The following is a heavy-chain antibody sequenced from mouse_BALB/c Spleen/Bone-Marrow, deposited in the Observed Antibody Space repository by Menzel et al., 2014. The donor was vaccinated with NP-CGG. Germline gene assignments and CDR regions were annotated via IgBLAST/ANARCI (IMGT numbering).Heavy chain of an antibody. CDR3: ARDRGLTYFDY. J-gene: IGHJ2*01. Sequence: EVHLVESGGGLVQPGGSLRLSCATSGFTFTGYYMSWVRQPPGKALEWLGFIRNKANGYTTEYSASVKGRFTISRDNSQSILYLQMNTLRAEDSATYYCARDRGLTYFDYWGQGTTLTVSS. CDR2: IRNKANGYTT. D-gene: IGHD2-4*01. V-gene: IGHV7-3*02. CDR1: GFTFTGYY.